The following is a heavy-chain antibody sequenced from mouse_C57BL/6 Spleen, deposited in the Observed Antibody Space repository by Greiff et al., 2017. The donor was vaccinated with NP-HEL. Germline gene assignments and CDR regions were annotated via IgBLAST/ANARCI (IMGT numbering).Heavy chain of an antibody. CDR3: ARTGTWYFDV. J-gene: IGHJ1*03. CDR1: GFTFSSYA. CDR2: ISDGGSYT. V-gene: IGHV5-4*03. D-gene: IGHD4-1*01. Sequence: DVKLVESGGGLVKPGGSLKLSCAASGFTFSSYAMSWVRQTPEKRLEWVATISDGGSYTYYPDNVKGRFTISRDNAKNNLYLQMSHLKSEDTAMYYCARTGTWYFDVWGTGTTVTVSS.